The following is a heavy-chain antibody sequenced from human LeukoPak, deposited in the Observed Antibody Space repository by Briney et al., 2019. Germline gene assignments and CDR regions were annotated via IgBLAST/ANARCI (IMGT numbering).Heavy chain of an antibody. CDR3: ARWLVEEVVAGSFDY. D-gene: IGHD6-19*01. J-gene: IGHJ4*02. CDR1: GGSISSYY. CDR2: IYYSGST. Sequence: PSETLSPTCTVSGGSISSYYWSWIRQPPGKGLEWIGYIYYSGSTNYNPSLKSRVTISVDTSKNQFSLKLSSVTAADTAVYYCARWLVEEVVAGSFDYWGQGTLVTVSS. V-gene: IGHV4-59*08.